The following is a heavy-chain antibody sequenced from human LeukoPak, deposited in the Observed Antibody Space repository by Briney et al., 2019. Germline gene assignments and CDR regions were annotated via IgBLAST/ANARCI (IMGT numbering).Heavy chain of an antibody. Sequence: SETLSLTCTVSGGSISSGDYYWSWIRQPPGKGLEWIGYIYYSGSTYYNPSLKSRVTISVDTSKNQFSLKLSSVTAADTAVYYCARVVRRGDGYNFGDWGQGTLVTVSS. V-gene: IGHV4-30-4*01. CDR3: ARVVRRGDGYNFGD. CDR2: IYYSGST. D-gene: IGHD5-24*01. CDR1: GGSISSGDYY. J-gene: IGHJ4*02.